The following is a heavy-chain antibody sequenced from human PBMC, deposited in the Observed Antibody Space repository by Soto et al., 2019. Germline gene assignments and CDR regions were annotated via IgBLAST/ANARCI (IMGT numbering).Heavy chain of an antibody. Sequence: QVQLVESGGGVVQPGRSLRLSCAASGFTFSSYGMHWVRQAPGKGPEWVAVISYDGSNKYYADSVKGRFTISRDNSKNTLYLQMNSLRAEDTAVYYCAKDEGLGYCSSTSCYSFDYWGQGTLVTVSS. CDR1: GFTFSSYG. CDR3: AKDEGLGYCSSTSCYSFDY. CDR2: ISYDGSNK. V-gene: IGHV3-30*18. D-gene: IGHD2-2*01. J-gene: IGHJ4*02.